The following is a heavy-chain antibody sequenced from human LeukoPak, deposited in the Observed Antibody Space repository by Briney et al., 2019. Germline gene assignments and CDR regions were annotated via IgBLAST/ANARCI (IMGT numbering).Heavy chain of an antibody. V-gene: IGHV4-59*01. CDR3: ARSGSSWYPWSLDY. CDR2: IYYSGST. CDR1: GGSISSYY. J-gene: IGHJ4*02. Sequence: SSETLSLTCTVSGGSISSYYWSWIRQPPGKGLEWIGYIYYSGSTNYNPSLKSRVTISVDTSKNQFSLKLRSVTAADTAVYYCARSGSSWYPWSLDYWGQGTLVTVSS. D-gene: IGHD6-13*01.